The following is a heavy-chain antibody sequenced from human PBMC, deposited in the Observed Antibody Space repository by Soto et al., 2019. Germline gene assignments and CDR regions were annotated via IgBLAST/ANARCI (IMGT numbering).Heavy chain of an antibody. CDR3: VKENYYDTTGPDQGVFHV. J-gene: IGHJ3*01. CDR1: GFTVSSNY. V-gene: IGHV3-53*01. Sequence: GGSLRLSCAASGFTVSSNYMSWVRQAPGKGLEWVSVIYSGGSTYYADSVKGRFTISRDNSKNTLYLQMNSLRAEDTAVYYCVKENYYDTTGPDQGVFHVWGRGXMVTV. CDR2: IYSGGST. D-gene: IGHD3-22*01.